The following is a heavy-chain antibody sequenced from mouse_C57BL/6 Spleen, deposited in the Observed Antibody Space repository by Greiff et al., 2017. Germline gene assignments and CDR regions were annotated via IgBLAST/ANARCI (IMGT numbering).Heavy chain of an antibody. Sequence: QVHVKQSGPELVKPGASVKLSCKASGYTFTSYDINWVKQRPGQGLEWIGWIYPRDGSTKYNEKFKGKATLTVDTSSSTAYMELHSLTSEDSAVYFCARRADYYGSSPFDYWGQGTTLTVSS. CDR2: IYPRDGST. D-gene: IGHD1-1*01. CDR1: GYTFTSYD. CDR3: ARRADYYGSSPFDY. V-gene: IGHV1-85*01. J-gene: IGHJ2*01.